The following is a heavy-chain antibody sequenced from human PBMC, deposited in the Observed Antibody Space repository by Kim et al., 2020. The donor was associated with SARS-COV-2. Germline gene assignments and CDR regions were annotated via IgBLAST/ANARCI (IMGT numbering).Heavy chain of an antibody. D-gene: IGHD5-18*01. V-gene: IGHV1-2*02. J-gene: IGHJ6*02. Sequence: AQKFQGRVTMTRDTSISTAYMELSRLRSDDTAVYYCAKTAPSSYYYGMDVWGQGTTVTVSS. CDR3: AKTAPSSYYYGMDV.